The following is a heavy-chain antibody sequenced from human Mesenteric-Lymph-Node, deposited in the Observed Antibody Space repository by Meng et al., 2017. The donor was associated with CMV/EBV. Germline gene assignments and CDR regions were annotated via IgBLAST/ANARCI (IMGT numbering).Heavy chain of an antibody. CDR1: GYLLSSGNNY. D-gene: IGHD2-15*01. CDR3: ARASCSGGTCYDPVFYFDY. Sequence: QVQLQESGPGLVKPSQALSPTCPVPGYLLSSGNNYWSCIRQPAGKGLEWIGHIYTTGSTSYNPSLKSRVTISVDTSKNQFSLTFRSVTAADTAMYYCARASCSGGTCYDPVFYFDYWGRGTLVTVSS. CDR2: IYTTGST. V-gene: IGHV4-61*02. J-gene: IGHJ4*02.